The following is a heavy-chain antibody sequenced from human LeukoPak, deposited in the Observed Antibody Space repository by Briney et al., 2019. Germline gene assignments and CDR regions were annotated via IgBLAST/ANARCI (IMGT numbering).Heavy chain of an antibody. CDR1: GFTFSSYF. CDR2: IYYSGST. CDR3: ASGSGYYPRFDY. J-gene: IGHJ4*02. V-gene: IGHV4-59*08. Sequence: GSLRLSCAASGFTFSSYFLTWVRQAPGKGLEWIGYIYYSGSTNYNPSLKSRVTISVDTSKNQFSPKLSSVTAADTAVYYCASGSGYYPRFDYWGQGTLVTVSS. D-gene: IGHD3-22*01.